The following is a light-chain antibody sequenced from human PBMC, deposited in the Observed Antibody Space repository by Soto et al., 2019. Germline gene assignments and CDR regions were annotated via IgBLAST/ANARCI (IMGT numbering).Light chain of an antibody. J-gene: IGLJ3*02. CDR1: SSNIGVNY. CDR2: RNI. Sequence: QSVLTQPPSASGTPGQRATISCSGSSSNIGVNYVYWYQQLPGTAPKLLIYRNIQRPSGVPDRFSGSKSGTSASLAISGLRSEDEADYYCAAWDDSLSGLVFGGGTKLTVL. V-gene: IGLV1-47*01. CDR3: AAWDDSLSGLV.